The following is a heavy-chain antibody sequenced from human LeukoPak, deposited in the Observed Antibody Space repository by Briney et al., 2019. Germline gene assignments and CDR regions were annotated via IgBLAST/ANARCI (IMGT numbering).Heavy chain of an antibody. CDR3: AKEEWILTDFSTNDWSFYGLDV. Sequence: GGSLRLSCAASGFTFSSYAMSWVRQAPGKGLEWVSAISGSGGSTYYADSVKGRFTISRDNSKNTLYLQMSSLRAEDTAIYYCAKEEWILTDFSTNDWSFYGLDVWGQGTTVTVSS. CDR2: ISGSGGST. J-gene: IGHJ6*02. CDR1: GFTFSSYA. D-gene: IGHD3-9*01. V-gene: IGHV3-23*01.